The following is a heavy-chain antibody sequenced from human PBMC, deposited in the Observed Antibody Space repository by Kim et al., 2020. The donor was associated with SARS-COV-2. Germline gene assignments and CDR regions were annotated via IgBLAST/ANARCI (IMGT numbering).Heavy chain of an antibody. Sequence: SETLSLTCTVSGDSISGYYWSWIRQPPGKGLEWIGYIYSSGTTNYNPSLKNRVTMSVDASKNQFSLKLTSVTAADTAVYYCARDPSGTCPDYWGQGTLVT. V-gene: IGHV4-59*01. CDR2: IYSSGTT. CDR3: ARDPSGTCPDY. D-gene: IGHD1-26*01. J-gene: IGHJ4*02. CDR1: GDSISGYY.